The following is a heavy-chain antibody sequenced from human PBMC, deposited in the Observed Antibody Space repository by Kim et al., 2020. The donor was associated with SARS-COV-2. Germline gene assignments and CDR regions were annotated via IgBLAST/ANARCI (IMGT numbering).Heavy chain of an antibody. CDR3: ARGNYYGMDV. Sequence: YPESVKGRVTIPTDNAKKTLYLQRNSLRAEDTAVYYCARGNYYGMDVWGQGTTVTVSS. V-gene: IGHV3-74*01. J-gene: IGHJ6*02.